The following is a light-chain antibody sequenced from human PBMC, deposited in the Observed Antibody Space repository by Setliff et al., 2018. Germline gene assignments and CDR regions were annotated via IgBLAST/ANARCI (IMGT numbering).Light chain of an antibody. Sequence: QSALTQPASVSGSPGQSITISCTGTSSDIGVYNHVSWYQQHPGKAPKLMIYEVTNRPSGVSNRFSGSKSGNTASLTISGLQAEDEADYYCSSYTSSSTWGFGGGTK. CDR1: SSDIGVYNH. CDR3: SSYTSSSTWG. V-gene: IGLV2-14*01. J-gene: IGLJ3*02. CDR2: EVT.